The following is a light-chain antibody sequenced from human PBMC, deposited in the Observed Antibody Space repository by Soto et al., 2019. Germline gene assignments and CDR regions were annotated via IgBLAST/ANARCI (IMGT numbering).Light chain of an antibody. CDR1: SSNIGSTT. CDR3: AAWDDSLNGVV. CDR2: NNN. V-gene: IGLV1-44*01. Sequence: QSVLTQPPSASGTPGQRVTIACSGSSSNIGSTTVKWYQQLPGTAPKLLIYNNNQRPSGVPDRFSDSKSGTSASLAISGLQCEDEADYYCAAWDDSLNGVVFDGGTQLAVL. J-gene: IGLJ3*02.